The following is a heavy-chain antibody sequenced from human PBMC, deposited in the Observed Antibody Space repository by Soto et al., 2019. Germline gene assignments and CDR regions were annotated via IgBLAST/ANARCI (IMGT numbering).Heavy chain of an antibody. CDR3: ARHSGYYGSGSYYNVDWFDP. V-gene: IGHV4-39*01. CDR2: IYYTGST. CDR1: GVSISSSSSY. Sequence: SETLSLTCTVSGVSISSSSSYWSWIRQPPGKGLEWIGTIYYTGSTYYNPSLKSRVTISVDTSKNQFSLKLTSVTAADTAVYYCARHSGYYGSGSYYNVDWFDPWGQGTLVTVSS. J-gene: IGHJ5*02. D-gene: IGHD3-10*01.